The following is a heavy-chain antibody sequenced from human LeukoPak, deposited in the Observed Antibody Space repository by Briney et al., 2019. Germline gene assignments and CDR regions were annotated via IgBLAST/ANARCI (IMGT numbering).Heavy chain of an antibody. CDR1: GDSITSSGYF. CDR2: IYYTGSA. D-gene: IGHD3-10*01. CDR3: ARGSEFFEY. J-gene: IGHJ4*02. V-gene: IGHV4-31*03. Sequence: SETLSLTCTVSGDSITSSGYFWSWIRQHPGKGLEWIGYIYYTGSAYYNPSLQSRVTISVDTSKNQFSLRLTSLTAADTAVYYCARGSEFFEYWGQGTLVAVSS.